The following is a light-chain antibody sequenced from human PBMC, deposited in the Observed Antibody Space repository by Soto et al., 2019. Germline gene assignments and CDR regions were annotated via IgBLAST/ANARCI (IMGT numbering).Light chain of an antibody. CDR3: QQRSNGLT. Sequence: EIVLTQSPATLSLSPGERATLSCRASQSVGSYLAWYQQKPGQAPRLLIYDASNRATGIPARFSGSGSGTDFILIISGLEPEDSAVYYGQQRSNGLTFGGGTKVEIK. CDR2: DAS. V-gene: IGKV3-11*01. CDR1: QSVGSY. J-gene: IGKJ4*01.